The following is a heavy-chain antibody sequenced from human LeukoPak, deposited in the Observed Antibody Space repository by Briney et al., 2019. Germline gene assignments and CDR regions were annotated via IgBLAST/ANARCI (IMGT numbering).Heavy chain of an antibody. Sequence: GGSLRLSCAASGFTFSAFWMTWVRQAPGKGLEWVANIKQDGSEKYYVDSVKGRFTISRDNSKNTLYPQMNSLRAEDTAVYYCARDQGREWIQLWPSSYYYYYGMDVWGQGTTVTVSS. V-gene: IGHV3-7*01. CDR3: ARDQGREWIQLWPSSYYYYYGMDV. J-gene: IGHJ6*02. CDR2: IKQDGSEK. CDR1: GFTFSAFW. D-gene: IGHD5-18*01.